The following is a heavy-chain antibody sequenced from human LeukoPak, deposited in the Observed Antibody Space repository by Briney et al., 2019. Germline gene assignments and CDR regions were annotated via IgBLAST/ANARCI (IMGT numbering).Heavy chain of an antibody. Sequence: QTGGSLRLSCAASGFPFTYFGMSWVRQAPGKGLEWVAFIRNDGSNKYYVESVKSRFIISRDNSPDTVYLHMSNLRPDDTAVYYCAKSQDYGSGSYALDYWGQGALVTVSS. CDR1: GFPFTYFG. V-gene: IGHV3-30*02. D-gene: IGHD3-10*01. CDR2: IRNDGSNK. J-gene: IGHJ4*02. CDR3: AKSQDYGSGSYALDY.